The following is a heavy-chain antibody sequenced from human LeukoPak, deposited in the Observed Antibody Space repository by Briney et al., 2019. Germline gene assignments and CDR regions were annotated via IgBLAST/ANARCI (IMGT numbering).Heavy chain of an antibody. CDR1: GFTFSSYS. D-gene: IGHD2-2*01. CDR2: ISSSGNYI. Sequence: GGSLRLSCAASGFTFSSYSMNWVRQAPGKGLEWVSSISSSGNYIYYADSVKGRFTISRDNAKNSLYLQMNSLRAEDTAVYYCASLGIVVPAARFGLGVDYWGQGTLVTVSS. J-gene: IGHJ4*02. CDR3: ASLGIVVPAARFGLGVDY. V-gene: IGHV3-21*01.